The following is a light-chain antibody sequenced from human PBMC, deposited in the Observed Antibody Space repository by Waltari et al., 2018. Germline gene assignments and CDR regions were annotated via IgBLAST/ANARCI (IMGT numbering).Light chain of an antibody. Sequence: DIQMTQSPSSLSASVGDRVTITCRASQTISRYLNWYQQQPGKAPKPLIYTSSRLQSGVPSRFSGIGSGTDFTLTISSLQPEDFATYFCQQSSRTPFTFGPGTKVEI. CDR3: QQSSRTPFT. J-gene: IGKJ3*01. V-gene: IGKV1-39*01. CDR2: TSS. CDR1: QTISRY.